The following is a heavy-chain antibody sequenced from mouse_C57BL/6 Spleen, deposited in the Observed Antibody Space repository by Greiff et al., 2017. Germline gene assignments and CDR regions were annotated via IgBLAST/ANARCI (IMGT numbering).Heavy chain of an antibody. CDR1: GYTFTSYW. V-gene: IGHV1-64*01. Sequence: QVQLKQPGAELVKPGASVKLSCKASGYTFTSYWMHWVKQRPGQGLEWIGMIHPNSGSTNYNEKFKSKATLTVDKSSSTAYMQLSSLTSEDSAVYYCARGVTGGYYAMDYWGQGTSVTVSS. D-gene: IGHD2-12*01. CDR3: ARGVTGGYYAMDY. J-gene: IGHJ4*01. CDR2: IHPNSGST.